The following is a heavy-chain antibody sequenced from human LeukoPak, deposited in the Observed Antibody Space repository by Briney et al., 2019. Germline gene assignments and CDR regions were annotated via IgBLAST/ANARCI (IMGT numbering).Heavy chain of an antibody. V-gene: IGHV2-5*01. CDR1: GFSLTTSGVG. CDR3: AHSYDTGGNYYSRFDN. D-gene: IGHD3-22*01. J-gene: IGHJ4*02. Sequence: ESGPTLVKPTQTLTLTCTLSGFSLTTSGVGVGWIRQPPGKALEWLALIYWNDHEPYSPALRSRLTVTKDTSKNQVVLTMTNMDPVDTATYYCAHSYDTGGNYYSRFDNWGQGTLVTVSS. CDR2: IYWNDHE.